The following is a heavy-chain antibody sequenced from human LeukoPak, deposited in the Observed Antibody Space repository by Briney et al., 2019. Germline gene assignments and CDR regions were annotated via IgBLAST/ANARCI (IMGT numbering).Heavy chain of an antibody. CDR2: MNSDSSTI. D-gene: IGHD4-11*01. CDR3: ARGGATVTTPFDY. Sequence: GGSLRLSCAASGFTFSSSAMNWVRQAPGKGLEWISYMNSDSSTIYHADSVRGRFTISRDNAKNSLFLQMNSLRDEDTAVYYCARGGATVTTPFDYWGQGTLVTVSS. J-gene: IGHJ4*02. CDR1: GFTFSSSA. V-gene: IGHV3-48*02.